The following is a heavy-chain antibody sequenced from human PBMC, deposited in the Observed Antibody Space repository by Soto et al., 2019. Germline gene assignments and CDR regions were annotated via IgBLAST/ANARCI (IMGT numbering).Heavy chain of an antibody. D-gene: IGHD2-2*03. CDR2: IVPIFETL. J-gene: IGHJ4*02. CDR1: GATFSGYV. Sequence: QVQLVQSGAEVKKPGSCVKVSCKASGATFSGYVIKWVRQAPGQGLEWLGRIVPIFETLNYAERFQGTVAITADEATTTVYMELTNLTHEDTAVYYCVVMGNVVVSNPRSFDYWGQGTQVTVSS. CDR3: VVMGNVVVSNPRSFDY. V-gene: IGHV1-69*18.